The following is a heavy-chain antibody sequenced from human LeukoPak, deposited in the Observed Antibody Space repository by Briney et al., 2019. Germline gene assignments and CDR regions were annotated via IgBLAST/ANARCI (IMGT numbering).Heavy chain of an antibody. J-gene: IGHJ5*02. CDR3: ARSRGQNWFDP. Sequence: GASVKVSCKAPGYTFTSYYMHWVRQAPGQGLEWMGIINPSGGSTSYAQKFQGRVTMTRDTSTSTVYMELSSLRSEDTAVYYCARSRGQNWFDPWGQGTLVTVSS. D-gene: IGHD3-10*01. V-gene: IGHV1-46*01. CDR2: INPSGGST. CDR1: GYTFTSYY.